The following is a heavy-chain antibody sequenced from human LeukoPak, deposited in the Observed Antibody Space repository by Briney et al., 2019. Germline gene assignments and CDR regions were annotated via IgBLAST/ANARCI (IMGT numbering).Heavy chain of an antibody. J-gene: IGHJ6*03. CDR3: ARETKIAAAGTWGLLYYYYYMDV. V-gene: IGHV4-59*01. D-gene: IGHD6-13*01. CDR2: IYYRGST. Sequence: SETLSLTCTVSGVSISSYYWIWIRQPPAKGLEGIGYIYYRGSTNYNPSLKSRVTISVDTSNNQFSLELSSVTAADTAVYYCARETKIAAAGTWGLLYYYYYMDVWGKGTTVTISS. CDR1: GVSISSYY.